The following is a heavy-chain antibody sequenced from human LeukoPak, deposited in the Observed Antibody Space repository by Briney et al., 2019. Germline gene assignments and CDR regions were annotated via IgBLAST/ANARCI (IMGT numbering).Heavy chain of an antibody. CDR3: ASMRVGANWFDP. J-gene: IGHJ5*02. V-gene: IGHV1-2*02. CDR2: INPNNGGT. Sequence: GASVKVSCKASGYTFTGQYMHWVRQAPGQGLEWMGWINPNNGGTKYAQKFQARVTMTRDTSISTAYMELSRLRSDDTAVYYCASMRVGANWFDPWGQGTLVTVSS. CDR1: GYTFTGQY. D-gene: IGHD1-26*01.